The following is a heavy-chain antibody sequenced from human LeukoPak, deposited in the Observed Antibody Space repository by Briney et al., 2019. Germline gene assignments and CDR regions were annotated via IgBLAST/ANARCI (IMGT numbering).Heavy chain of an antibody. Sequence: ASVKVSCKASGCTFTGYYMHWVRQAPGQGLEWMGRINPNSGGTNYAQKFQGRVTMTRDTSISTAYMELSRLRSDDTAVYYCARGELVSSGWYNWFDPWGQGTLVTVSS. CDR3: ARGELVSSGWYNWFDP. V-gene: IGHV1-2*06. D-gene: IGHD6-19*01. CDR1: GCTFTGYY. CDR2: INPNSGGT. J-gene: IGHJ5*02.